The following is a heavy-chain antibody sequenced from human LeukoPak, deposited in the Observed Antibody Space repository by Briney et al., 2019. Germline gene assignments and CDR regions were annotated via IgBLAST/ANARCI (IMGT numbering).Heavy chain of an antibody. D-gene: IGHD1-1*01. V-gene: IGHV3-43*02. CDR3: AKDILDNGYYYYGIDV. CDR2: ISGDGGST. CDR1: GFTFDDYA. Sequence: GGSLRLSCAASGFTFDDYAMHWVRQAPGKGLEWVSLISGDGGSTYYADSVKGRFTISRDNSKNSLYLQMNSLGTEDTALYYCAKDILDNGYYYYGIDVWGQGALVTVSS. J-gene: IGHJ6*02.